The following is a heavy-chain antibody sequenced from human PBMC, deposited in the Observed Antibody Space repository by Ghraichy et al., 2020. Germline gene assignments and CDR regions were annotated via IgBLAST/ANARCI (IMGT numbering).Heavy chain of an antibody. Sequence: SETLSLTCTVSGGSISSGSYYWSWIRQPAGKGLEWIGRIYTSGSTNYNPSLKSRVTISVDTSKNQFSLKLSSVTAADTAVYYCARDRALAAAGIDYWGQGTLVTVSS. CDR1: GGSISSGSYY. CDR2: IYTSGST. D-gene: IGHD6-13*01. J-gene: IGHJ4*02. CDR3: ARDRALAAAGIDY. V-gene: IGHV4-61*02.